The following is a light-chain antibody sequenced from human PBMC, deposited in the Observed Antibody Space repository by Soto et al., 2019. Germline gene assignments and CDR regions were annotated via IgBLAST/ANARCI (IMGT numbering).Light chain of an antibody. V-gene: IGKV1-39*01. CDR1: QGISTY. Sequence: DIHMTQSPSSLSASLGDGVTITCRASQGISTYLNWYQQKPGKAPKLLIYAASSLQSGVPSRFSGSGSGTDFTLTISSLQPEDFATYYCQQSYSTPRTFGQGTKVDIK. J-gene: IGKJ1*01. CDR3: QQSYSTPRT. CDR2: AAS.